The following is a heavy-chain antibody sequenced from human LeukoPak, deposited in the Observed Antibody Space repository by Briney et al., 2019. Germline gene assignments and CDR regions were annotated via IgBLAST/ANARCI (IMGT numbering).Heavy chain of an antibody. J-gene: IGHJ4*02. V-gene: IGHV3-53*01. Sequence: GGSLRLSCVVSGLTVSSNYMSWVRQAPGKGLEWVSVFYRGGETYYADSVKGRFTISRDTSKNTLDLQMDSLRVEDTAVYYCARGGGAYCGDGCRRTLDYWGQGTLVTVSS. D-gene: IGHD2-21*02. CDR2: FYRGGET. CDR1: GLTVSSNY. CDR3: ARGGGAYCGDGCRRTLDY.